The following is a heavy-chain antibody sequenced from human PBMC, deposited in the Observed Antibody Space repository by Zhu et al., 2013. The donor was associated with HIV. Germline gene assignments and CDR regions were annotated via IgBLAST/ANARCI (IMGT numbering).Heavy chain of an antibody. J-gene: IGHJ6*02. CDR1: GGTFRNFA. V-gene: IGHV1-69*01. Sequence: QVQLVQSGAEVKKPGSSVKVSCKASGGTFRNFAISWVRQAPGQGLEWMGGIIPIFRTADYTQKFQGRVTITADDSMSTAYMELSSLRSDDTAVYYXARGTLRDSLGLPVVPAAIHGDFYYDMDVWGQGTTVTVSS. CDR2: IIPIFRTA. CDR3: ARGTLRDSLGLPVVPAAIHGDFYYDMDV. D-gene: IGHD2-2*02.